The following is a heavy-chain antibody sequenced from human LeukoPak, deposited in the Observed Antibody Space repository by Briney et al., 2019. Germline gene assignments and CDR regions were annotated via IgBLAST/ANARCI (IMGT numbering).Heavy chain of an antibody. Sequence: GASVKVSCKASGGTFSSYAISWVRQAPGQGLEWMGRIIPIFGTANYAQKFQGRVTITTGESTSTAYMELSSLRSEDTAVYYCARGPDAYCSGGSCYVSNWFDPWGQGTLVTVSS. D-gene: IGHD2-15*01. V-gene: IGHV1-69*05. CDR2: IIPIFGTA. CDR3: ARGPDAYCSGGSCYVSNWFDP. CDR1: GGTFSSYA. J-gene: IGHJ5*02.